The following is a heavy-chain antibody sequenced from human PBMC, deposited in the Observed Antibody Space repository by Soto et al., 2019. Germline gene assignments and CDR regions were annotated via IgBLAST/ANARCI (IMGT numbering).Heavy chain of an antibody. CDR1: GFSFRSHG. J-gene: IGHJ4*02. D-gene: IGHD1-1*01. CDR3: ARAPDFGQRVFDY. V-gene: IGHV3-33*01. CDR2: IRYDGTKE. Sequence: VGSLRLSCAASGFSFRSHGMHWVRQAPGKGLEWVAVIRYDGTKEYYADSVKGRFTISRDNSNNMLYLQMSGLRAEDTAVYYCARAPDFGQRVFDYWGQGTLVTVSS.